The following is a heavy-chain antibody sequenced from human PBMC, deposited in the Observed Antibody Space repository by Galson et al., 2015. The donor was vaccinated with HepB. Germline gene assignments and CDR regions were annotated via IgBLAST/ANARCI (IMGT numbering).Heavy chain of an antibody. D-gene: IGHD2-21*02. CDR1: GGTFSSYT. J-gene: IGHJ4*02. CDR2: IIPILGIA. CDR3: AGSVQAYCGGDCSPFDY. V-gene: IGHV1-69*02. Sequence: SVKVSCKASGGTFSSYTISWVRQAPGQGLEWMGRIIPILGIANYAQKFQGRVTITADKSTSTAYMELSSLRSEDTAVYYCAGSVQAYCGGDCSPFDYWGQGTLVTVSS.